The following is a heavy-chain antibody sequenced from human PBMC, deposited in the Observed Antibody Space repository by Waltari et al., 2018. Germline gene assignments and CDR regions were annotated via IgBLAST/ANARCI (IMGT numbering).Heavy chain of an antibody. Sequence: QVQLVQSGAEVKKPGASVKVSCKASGYTFTSYDINWVRQATGQGLEWMGWMNPNSGNTGYAQKFQGRVTITTDESTSTAYMELSSLRSEDTAVYYCARGSSGYLRGDWFDPWGQGTLVTVSS. J-gene: IGHJ5*02. CDR2: MNPNSGNT. V-gene: IGHV1-8*01. D-gene: IGHD3-22*01. CDR1: GYTFTSYD. CDR3: ARGSSGYLRGDWFDP.